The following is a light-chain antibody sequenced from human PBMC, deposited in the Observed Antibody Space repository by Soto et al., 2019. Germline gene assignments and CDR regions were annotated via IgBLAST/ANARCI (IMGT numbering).Light chain of an antibody. Sequence: IVMTQSPATLSGSPGERATHSCRASHSISNNLAWYQQKPGQAPRLLIYRASTRATGIPVRFSGSGSGTDFTLTISSLQSEDFAVYYCQHYNNWPPWTFGQGTKVEIK. CDR3: QHYNNWPPWT. J-gene: IGKJ1*01. CDR2: RAS. V-gene: IGKV3-15*01. CDR1: HSISNN.